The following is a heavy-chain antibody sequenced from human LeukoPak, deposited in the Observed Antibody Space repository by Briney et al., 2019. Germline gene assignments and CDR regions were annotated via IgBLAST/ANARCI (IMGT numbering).Heavy chain of an antibody. CDR1: GYIFTSYG. Sequence: ASVTVSCKASGYIFTSYGISWVRQAPGQGLEWMGWSSYNGNTNYAQNLQGRVTMTTDTSTSTAHMELRSLRSDDTAVYYCARDSLIPPARSLDYWGQGTLVTVSS. CDR2: SSYNGNT. D-gene: IGHD2-2*01. CDR3: ARDSLIPPARSLDY. V-gene: IGHV1-18*01. J-gene: IGHJ4*02.